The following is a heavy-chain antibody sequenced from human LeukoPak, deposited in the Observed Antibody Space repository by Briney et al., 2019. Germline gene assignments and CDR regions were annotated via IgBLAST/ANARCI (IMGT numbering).Heavy chain of an antibody. D-gene: IGHD4-17*01. Sequence: SETLSLTCTASGGSISSYYWSWIRQPPGKGLEWIGYIYYSGSTNYNPSLKSRVTISVDTSKNQFSLKLSSVTAADTAVYYCARADYGDYGRYSYWGQGTLVTVSS. CDR1: GGSISSYY. J-gene: IGHJ4*02. V-gene: IGHV4-59*01. CDR2: IYYSGST. CDR3: ARADYGDYGRYSY.